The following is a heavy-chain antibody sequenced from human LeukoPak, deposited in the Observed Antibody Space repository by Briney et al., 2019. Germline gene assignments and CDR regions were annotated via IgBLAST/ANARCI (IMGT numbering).Heavy chain of an antibody. CDR1: GYSISSGYY. CDR3: ARVEMVAAFDY. CDR2: IYHSGST. V-gene: IGHV4-38-2*02. J-gene: IGHJ4*02. Sequence: SETLSLTCTVSGYSISSGYYWGWIRQPPGKGLEWIGSIYHSGSTYYNPSLKSRVTISVDTSKNQFSLKLSSVTAADTAVYYCARVEMVAAFDYWGQGTLVTVSS. D-gene: IGHD2-15*01.